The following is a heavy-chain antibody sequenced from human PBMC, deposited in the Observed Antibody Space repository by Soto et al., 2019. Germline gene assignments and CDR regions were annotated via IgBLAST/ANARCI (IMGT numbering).Heavy chain of an antibody. CDR3: ARGNMDV. J-gene: IGHJ6*02. V-gene: IGHV3-30-3*01. CDR1: AFTLSKFA. D-gene: IGHD1-1*01. CDR2: TSKDGINT. Sequence: QVQLVESGGGVVQPGRSLRLSCAASAFTLSKFAMHWVRQAPGKGLGWVAVTSKDGINTYYADSVKGRFTISRDNSKSTIYLQMSGLRTEDTALYYCARGNMDVWGQGTTVTVSS.